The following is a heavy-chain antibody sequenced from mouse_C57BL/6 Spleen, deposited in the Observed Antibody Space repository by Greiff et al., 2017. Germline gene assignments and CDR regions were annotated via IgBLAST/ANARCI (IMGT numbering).Heavy chain of an antibody. J-gene: IGHJ1*03. V-gene: IGHV1-61*01. Sequence: QVQLQQPGAELVRPGSSVKLSCKASGYTFTSYWMDWVKQRPGQGLEWIGNLYPSDSETHYNQKFKDKATLTVDKSSSTAYMQLSSLTSEDSAVYYCARGITTVVGYFDVWGTGTTVTVSS. CDR1: GYTFTSYW. CDR2: LYPSDSET. CDR3: ARGITTVVGYFDV. D-gene: IGHD1-1*01.